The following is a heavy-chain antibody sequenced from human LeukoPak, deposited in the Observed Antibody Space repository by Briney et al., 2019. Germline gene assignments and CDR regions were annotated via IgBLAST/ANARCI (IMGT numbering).Heavy chain of an antibody. D-gene: IGHD4-17*01. CDR3: AKDGADYGDYVGVFDY. Sequence: GGSLRLSCAASGFTVSSNEMSWVRQAAGKGMEWVSSISGGSTYYTDSVKGGVTISRDNSKNTLYLQMKSMRADDTAVYYCAKDGADYGDYVGVFDYWGQGTLVTVSS. J-gene: IGHJ4*02. V-gene: IGHV3-38-3*01. CDR1: GFTVSSNE. CDR2: ISGGST.